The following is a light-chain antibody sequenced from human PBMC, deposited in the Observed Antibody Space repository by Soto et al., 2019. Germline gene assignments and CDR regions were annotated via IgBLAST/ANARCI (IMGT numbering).Light chain of an antibody. CDR2: GNN. Sequence: QSVLTQPPSVSGAPGQRVTISCTGSSSNIGANHDVHWYQQLPGTAPKLLIYGNNNRPSGVPDRFSGSKSGTSASLAITGLQAEDEADYYCQSYDSSLSGYVFGTGTKLTVL. V-gene: IGLV1-40*01. CDR3: QSYDSSLSGYV. CDR1: SSNIGANHD. J-gene: IGLJ1*01.